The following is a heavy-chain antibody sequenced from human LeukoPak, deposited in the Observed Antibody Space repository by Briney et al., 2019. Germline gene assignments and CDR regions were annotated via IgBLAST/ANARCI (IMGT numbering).Heavy chain of an antibody. V-gene: IGHV3-23*01. CDR1: GFTFSSYA. D-gene: IGHD3-22*01. Sequence: GGSLRLSCAASGFTFSSYAMTWVRQAPGKGLEWVSTMSGRGTTYYAESVKGRFTISRDNPRNTLYMQMNSLRAEDTALYYCAIMHPYYDGSGYWVQWGQGTLVTVSS. CDR3: AIMHPYYDGSGYWVQ. CDR2: MSGRGTT. J-gene: IGHJ4*02.